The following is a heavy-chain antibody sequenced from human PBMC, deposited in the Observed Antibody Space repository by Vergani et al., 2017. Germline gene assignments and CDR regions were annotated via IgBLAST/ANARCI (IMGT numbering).Heavy chain of an antibody. V-gene: IGHV3-30-3*01. CDR1: GFTFSSYA. J-gene: IGHJ3*02. CDR3: ARIPPDSVAGTMDAFDI. Sequence: QVQLVESGGGVVQPGRSLRLSCAASGFTFSSYAMHWVRQAPGKGLEWVAVISYDGSNKYYADSVKGQFTISRDNSKNTLYLQMNSLRAEDTAVYYCARIPPDSVAGTMDAFDIWGQGTMVTVSS. CDR2: ISYDGSNK. D-gene: IGHD6-19*01.